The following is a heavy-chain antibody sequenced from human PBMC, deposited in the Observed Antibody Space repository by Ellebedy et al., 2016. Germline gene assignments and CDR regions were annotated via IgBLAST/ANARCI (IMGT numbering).Heavy chain of an antibody. Sequence: GGSLRLSCAASGFTFSSYGMHWVRQAPGKGLEWVAVIWFDGSNKYHADSVKGRFTISRDNSKTTLFLQMNSLRAEDTALYYCAKSPLVVVAATCLDYWGQGTLVTVSS. CDR2: IWFDGSNK. J-gene: IGHJ4*02. V-gene: IGHV3-33*06. CDR3: AKSPLVVVAATCLDY. CDR1: GFTFSSYG. D-gene: IGHD2-15*01.